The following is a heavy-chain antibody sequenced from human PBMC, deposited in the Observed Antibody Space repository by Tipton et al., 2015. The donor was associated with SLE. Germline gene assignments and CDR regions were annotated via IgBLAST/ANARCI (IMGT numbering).Heavy chain of an antibody. V-gene: IGHV4-38-2*01. CDR3: ARSGYYLSDAFDI. J-gene: IGHJ3*02. D-gene: IGHD3-3*01. CDR1: GYSISSGYY. CDR2: IYHSGST. Sequence: TLSLTCAVSGYSISSGYYWGWIRQPPRKGLEWIGSIYHSGSTYYNPSLKSRVTISVDTSKNQFSLKLSSVTAADTAVYYCARSGYYLSDAFDIWGQGTMVTVSS.